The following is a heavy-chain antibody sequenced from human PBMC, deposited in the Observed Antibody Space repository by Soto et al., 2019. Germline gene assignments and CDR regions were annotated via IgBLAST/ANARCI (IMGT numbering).Heavy chain of an antibody. CDR2: IWYDGSNK. CDR1: GFTFSSYG. Sequence: GGSLRLSCAASGFTFSSYGMHWVRQAPGKGLEWVAVIWYDGSNKYYADSVKGRFTSSRDNSKNTLYLQMNSLRAEDTAVYYCARDRGSSGWYTDYWGQGTLVTVSS. J-gene: IGHJ4*02. CDR3: ARDRGSSGWYTDY. V-gene: IGHV3-33*01. D-gene: IGHD6-19*01.